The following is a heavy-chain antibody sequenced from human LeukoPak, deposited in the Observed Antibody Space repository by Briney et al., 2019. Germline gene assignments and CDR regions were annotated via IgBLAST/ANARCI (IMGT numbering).Heavy chain of an antibody. CDR2: IYYSGST. V-gene: IGHV4-39*07. D-gene: IGHD3-10*01. CDR1: GGSISSSSYY. CDR3: ARPRGRVTMVRGEFDP. J-gene: IGHJ5*02. Sequence: SETLSLTCTVSGGSISSSSYYWGWIRQPPGKGLEWIGSIYYSGSTFYNPSLKSRVTISVDTSKNQFSLKLSSVTAADTAVYYCARPRGRVTMVRGEFDPWGQGTLVTVSS.